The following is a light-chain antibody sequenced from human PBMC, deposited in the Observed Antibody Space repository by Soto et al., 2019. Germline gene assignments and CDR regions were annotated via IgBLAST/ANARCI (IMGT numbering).Light chain of an antibody. J-gene: IGLJ1*01. Sequence: VLTQPPSASGTPGQRVTISCSGSSSNIGKNTVDWYQQLPGTAPKLLIYSNNQRPSGVPDRFSGSKSGTSASLAISGLQSEDEADYYCAAWDDSLNDPYVFGAGTKVTVL. CDR1: SSNIGKNT. CDR2: SNN. CDR3: AAWDDSLNDPYV. V-gene: IGLV1-44*01.